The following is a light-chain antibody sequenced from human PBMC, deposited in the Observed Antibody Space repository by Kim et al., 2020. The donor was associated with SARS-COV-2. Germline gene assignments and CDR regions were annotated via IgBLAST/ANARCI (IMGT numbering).Light chain of an antibody. Sequence: SYELTQPPSVSVSPGQTARITCSGDELREQYACWYQQKSGQAPFLVIYQDSERPSGIPERFSGSSSGTTATLTISGAQAEDEADYYCQSADSSGTYVFG. CDR1: ELREQY. CDR2: QDS. J-gene: IGLJ1*01. V-gene: IGLV3-25*02. CDR3: QSADSSGTYV.